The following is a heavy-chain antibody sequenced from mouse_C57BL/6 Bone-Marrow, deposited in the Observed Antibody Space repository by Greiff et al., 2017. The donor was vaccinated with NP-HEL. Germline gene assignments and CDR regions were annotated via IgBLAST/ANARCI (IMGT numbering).Heavy chain of an antibody. D-gene: IGHD1-1*01. Sequence: VQLQQSGAELVRPGASVKLSCTASGFNIKDDYMHWVKQRPEQGLEWIGWIDPENGDTEYASKFQGKATITADTSSNTAYLQLSSLTSEDTAVYYCTTPGGSSYERCAYWGQGTLVTVSA. J-gene: IGHJ3*01. V-gene: IGHV14-4*01. CDR2: IDPENGDT. CDR3: TTPGGSSYERCAY. CDR1: GFNIKDDY.